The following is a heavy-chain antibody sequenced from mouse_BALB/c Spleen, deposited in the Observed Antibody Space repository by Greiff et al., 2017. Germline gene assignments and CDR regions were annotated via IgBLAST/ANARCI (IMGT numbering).Heavy chain of an antibody. V-gene: IGHV5-4*02. Sequence: EVMLVESGGGLVKPGGSLKLSCAASGFTFSDYYMYWVRQTPEKRLEWVATISDGGSYTYYPDSVKGRFTISRDNAKNTLYLQMSSLKSEDTAMYYCARQPMGLRQGTWFAYWGQGTLVTVSA. CDR3: ARQPMGLRQGTWFAY. CDR1: GFTFSDYY. CDR2: ISDGGSYT. J-gene: IGHJ3*01. D-gene: IGHD2-2*01.